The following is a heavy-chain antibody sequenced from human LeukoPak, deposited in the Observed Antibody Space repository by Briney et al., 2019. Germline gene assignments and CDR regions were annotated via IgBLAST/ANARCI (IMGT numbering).Heavy chain of an antibody. Sequence: GGSLRLSCAASGFTFSSYGMRWVRQAPGRGLEWVAFIRYDGRDKYYADSVKGRFTISRDNSKNTAYLQMNSLRAEDTAVYYCAKDPRRGRTPVGPDYWGQGTLVTVSS. J-gene: IGHJ4*02. CDR2: IRYDGRDK. CDR1: GFTFSSYG. V-gene: IGHV3-30*02. CDR3: AKDPRRGRTPVGPDY. D-gene: IGHD1-26*01.